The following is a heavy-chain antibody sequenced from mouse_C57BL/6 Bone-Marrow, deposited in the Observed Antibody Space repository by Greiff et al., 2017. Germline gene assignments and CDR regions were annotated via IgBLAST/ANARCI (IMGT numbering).Heavy chain of an antibody. CDR1: GFTFSDYG. CDR2: ISNLAYSI. D-gene: IGHD1-1*01. Sequence: EVHLVESGGGLVQPGGSLKLSCAASGFTFSDYGMAWVRQAPRKGPEWVAFISNLAYSIYYADTVTGRFTISRENAMNTLYLEMSSLRSEDTAMYYCARQDYGSSYDYAMDYWGQGTSVTVSS. CDR3: ARQDYGSSYDYAMDY. J-gene: IGHJ4*01. V-gene: IGHV5-15*01.